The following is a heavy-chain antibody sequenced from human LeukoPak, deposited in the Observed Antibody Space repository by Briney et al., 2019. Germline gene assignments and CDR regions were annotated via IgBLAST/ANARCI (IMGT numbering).Heavy chain of an antibody. Sequence: GGSLRLSCAASGFTFSSYAMHWVRQAPGKGLEWVAVISYGGSNKYYADSVKGRFTISRDNSKNTLYLQMNSLRAEDTAVYYCAREGMVVAPRYSSYFDYWGQGTLVTVSS. V-gene: IGHV3-30*01. CDR1: GFTFSSYA. D-gene: IGHD2-15*01. J-gene: IGHJ4*02. CDR3: AREGMVVAPRYSSYFDY. CDR2: ISYGGSNK.